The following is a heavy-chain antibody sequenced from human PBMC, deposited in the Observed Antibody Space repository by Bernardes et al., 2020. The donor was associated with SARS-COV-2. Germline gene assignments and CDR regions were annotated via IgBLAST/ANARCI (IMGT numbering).Heavy chain of an antibody. J-gene: IGHJ3*02. Sequence: GGSLRLSCAASGFTFDDYAMHWVRQAPGKGLEWVSGISWNSGSIGYADSVKGRFTISRDNAKNSLYLQMNSLRAEDTALYYCAKGAPYSSSWDLNAFDIWGQGTMVTVSS. V-gene: IGHV3-9*01. D-gene: IGHD6-13*01. CDR3: AKGAPYSSSWDLNAFDI. CDR1: GFTFDDYA. CDR2: ISWNSGSI.